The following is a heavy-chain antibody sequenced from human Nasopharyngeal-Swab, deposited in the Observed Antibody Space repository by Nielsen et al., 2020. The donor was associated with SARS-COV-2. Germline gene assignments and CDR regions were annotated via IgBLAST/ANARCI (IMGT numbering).Heavy chain of an antibody. CDR3: AKPRDGGYGSPFDY. D-gene: IGHD3-10*01. Sequence: LTLSCAASGCTFSSDGMHWVPQAPGKGLEWVAVISYDGSNKYYADSVKGRFTISRDNSKNTLYQQMNSLRAEDTAVYYCAKPRDGGYGSPFDYWGQGSLVTVSS. CDR2: ISYDGSNK. CDR1: GCTFSSDG. J-gene: IGHJ4*02. V-gene: IGHV3-30*18.